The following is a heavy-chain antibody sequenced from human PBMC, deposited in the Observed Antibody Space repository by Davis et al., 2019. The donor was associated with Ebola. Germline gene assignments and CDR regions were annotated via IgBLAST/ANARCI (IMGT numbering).Heavy chain of an antibody. CDR2: INPYSGST. CDR1: GYTFTTYG. CDR3: ARDLAFGI. V-gene: IGHV1-18*01. J-gene: IGHJ3*02. Sequence: ASVKVSCKASGYTFTTYGINWVRQAPGQGLEWVGWINPYSGSTDYAQKFQGRVTMTSDTATATAYMELSGLRSDDTALYYCARDLAFGIWGPGTMVTVSS.